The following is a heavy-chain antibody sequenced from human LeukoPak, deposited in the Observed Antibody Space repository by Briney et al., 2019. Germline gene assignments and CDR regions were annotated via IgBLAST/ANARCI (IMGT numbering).Heavy chain of an antibody. Sequence: PSASVTVSCKASGYTFTSYGIGWVRQAPGQGLEWMGWISAYNGNTNYAQKLQGRVTMTTDTSTSTAYMELRSLRSDDTAVYYCARGSSTVTLYYYYYYMDVWGKGTTVTVSS. CDR1: GYTFTSYG. CDR2: ISAYNGNT. J-gene: IGHJ6*03. D-gene: IGHD4-11*01. CDR3: ARGSSTVTLYYYYYYMDV. V-gene: IGHV1-18*01.